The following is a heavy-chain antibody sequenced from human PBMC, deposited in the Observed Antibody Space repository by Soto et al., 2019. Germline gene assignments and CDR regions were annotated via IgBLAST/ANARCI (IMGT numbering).Heavy chain of an antibody. D-gene: IGHD1-26*01. CDR1: GGSISSSNYY. J-gene: IGHJ4*02. Sequence: QLQLQESGPGLVKPSETLSLTCTVSGGSISSSNYYWGWIRQPPGKGLEWIGNIFYSGNTYYNPSLKSRVTISVDTSENQFSLRLSSVTAADTAVYHCARISGTYYRPFDYWGQGTLVTVSS. CDR3: ARISGTYYRPFDY. CDR2: IFYSGNT. V-gene: IGHV4-39*01.